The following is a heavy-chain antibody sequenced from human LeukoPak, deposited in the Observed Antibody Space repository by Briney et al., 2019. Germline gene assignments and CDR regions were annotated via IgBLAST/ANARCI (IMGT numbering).Heavy chain of an antibody. CDR1: GFTVSDYY. D-gene: IGHD3-22*01. V-gene: IGHV3-53*01. Sequence: GGSLRLSCAVSGFTVSDYYMSWVRQAPGKGLEWVSVIYSGGKTYYADTVKGRFTISRDDSKNTLHLQMNSLRAEDTAVYYCARINYYDGSGFYRDYWGQGTLVTVSS. CDR2: IYSGGKT. CDR3: ARINYYDGSGFYRDY. J-gene: IGHJ4*02.